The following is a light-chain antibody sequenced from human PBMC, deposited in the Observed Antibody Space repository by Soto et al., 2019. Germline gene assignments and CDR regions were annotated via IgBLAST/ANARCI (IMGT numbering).Light chain of an antibody. J-gene: IGKJ5*01. CDR3: QHATSFPIT. CDR1: QDIRTW. V-gene: IGKV1-12*01. CDR2: GAS. Sequence: DIPMTQSPSSVSASIGDRVTITCRASQDIRTWLAWYQQKPGKAPKILIYGASTLQSGVPSRFSGSGSGTYITLTISSLQPEDFATYYCQHATSFPITFGQGTRLEIK.